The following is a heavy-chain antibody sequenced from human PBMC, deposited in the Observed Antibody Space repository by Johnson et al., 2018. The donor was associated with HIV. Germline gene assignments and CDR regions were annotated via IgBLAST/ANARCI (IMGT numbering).Heavy chain of an antibody. CDR2: ISGSGGST. CDR1: GFTFSSYA. D-gene: IGHD3-10*01. V-gene: IGHV3-23*04. J-gene: IGHJ3*02. Sequence: VQLVESGGDLVKPGGSLRLSCAASGFTFSSYAMSWVRQAPGKGLEWVSAISGSGGSTYYADSVKGRFTISRDNSKNSLYLQMNSLRAEDTALYYCTKSGSPGPYIDAFDIWGQGTMVTVSS. CDR3: TKSGSPGPYIDAFDI.